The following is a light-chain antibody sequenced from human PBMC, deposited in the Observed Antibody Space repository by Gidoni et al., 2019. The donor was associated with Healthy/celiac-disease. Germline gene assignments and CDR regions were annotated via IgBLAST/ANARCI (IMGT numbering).Light chain of an antibody. J-gene: IGKJ1*01. CDR3: QQYNSYSRT. CDR1: QSISSW. CDR2: KAS. Sequence: DIQMTHSPSTLSASVGDRVTITCRASQSISSWLAWYQQKPGKAPKLLIYKASSLESGVPSRFSGSGSGTEFTLTISSLQPDDFATYYCQQYNSYSRTFXHXTKVEIK. V-gene: IGKV1-5*03.